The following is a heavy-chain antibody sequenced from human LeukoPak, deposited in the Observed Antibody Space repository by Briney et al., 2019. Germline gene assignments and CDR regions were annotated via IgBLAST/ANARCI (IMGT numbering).Heavy chain of an antibody. Sequence: GGSLRLSCAASGFTFSSYAMSWVRQAPGKGLEWVSAISGSGGSTYYADSVKGRFTISRDNSKNTLYLQMNSLRAEDTAVYYCAKNIAATPVYGMDVWGQGTTVTVSS. CDR1: GFTFSSYA. V-gene: IGHV3-23*01. J-gene: IGHJ6*02. CDR2: ISGSGGST. CDR3: AKNIAATPVYGMDV. D-gene: IGHD2-15*01.